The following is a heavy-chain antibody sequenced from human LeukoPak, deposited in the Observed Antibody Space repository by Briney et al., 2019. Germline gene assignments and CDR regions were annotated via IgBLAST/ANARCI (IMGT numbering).Heavy chain of an antibody. CDR3: ARGILTGLDYFDY. J-gene: IGHJ4*02. D-gene: IGHD3-9*01. V-gene: IGHV4-59*08. CDR1: GGSISSYY. CDR2: IYYSGST. Sequence: SETLSLPCTVSGGSISSYYGSWLRQPPGKGLEWIGYIYYSGSTNYNPSLKSRVTISVDTSKNQFSLKLSSVTAADTAVYYCARGILTGLDYFDYWGQGTLVTVSS.